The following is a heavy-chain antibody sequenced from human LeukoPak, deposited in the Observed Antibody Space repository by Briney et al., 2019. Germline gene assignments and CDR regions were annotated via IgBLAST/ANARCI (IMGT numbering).Heavy chain of an antibody. J-gene: IGHJ4*02. Sequence: GGSLRLSCAASGFTFSDYDMHWVRQAPGKGLEWVAFIQYDGSNKYYADSVKGRFTISRDNPKNTLYLQLNSLRAEDTAVYYCAKDPSYASGIYYRLRYYFDYWGQGTLVTVSS. V-gene: IGHV3-30*02. CDR2: IQYDGSNK. CDR1: GFTFSDYD. D-gene: IGHD3-10*01. CDR3: AKDPSYASGIYYRLRYYFDY.